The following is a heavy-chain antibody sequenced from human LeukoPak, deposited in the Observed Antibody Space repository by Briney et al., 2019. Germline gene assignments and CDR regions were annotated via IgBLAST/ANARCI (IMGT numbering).Heavy chain of an antibody. Sequence: GSLRLSCAASGFTFSSYWMSWVRQAPGKGLEWIGEIYHSGSTNYNPSLKSRVTISVDKSKNQFSLKLSSVTAADTAVYYCAREGQAAGTPYYFDYWGQGTLVTVSS. V-gene: IGHV4-4*02. CDR2: IYHSGST. CDR3: AREGQAAGTPYYFDY. D-gene: IGHD6-13*01. J-gene: IGHJ4*02. CDR1: GFTFSSYW.